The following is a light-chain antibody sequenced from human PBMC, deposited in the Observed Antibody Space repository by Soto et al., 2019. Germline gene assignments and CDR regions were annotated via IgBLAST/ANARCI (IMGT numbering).Light chain of an antibody. Sequence: QSVLTQPASVSGSPGQSITISCTGTSSDVGGYNYVSWYQHHPGKAPKRMIHDVSNRPSGVSNRFSGSKSGNTASLTISGLQAEDEADYYCSSYMPSNSTYVVGTGTKVTVL. CDR3: SSYMPSNSTYV. CDR2: DVS. CDR1: SSDVGGYNY. V-gene: IGLV2-14*03. J-gene: IGLJ1*01.